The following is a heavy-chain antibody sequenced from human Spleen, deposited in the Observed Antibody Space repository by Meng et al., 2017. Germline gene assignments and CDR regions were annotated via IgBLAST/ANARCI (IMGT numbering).Heavy chain of an antibody. D-gene: IGHD1-7*01. Sequence: SETLSLTCDITGYSIGSGFYWGWIRQAPGKGLEWISSIHHSGTTYYNPSLKSRVTTSMDTSKNQFSLKLTSVTAADTAIYYCVRDRGDGGTTDFWGQGTLVTVSS. CDR1: GYSIGSGFY. J-gene: IGHJ4*02. CDR2: IHHSGTT. V-gene: IGHV4-38-2*02. CDR3: VRDRGDGGTTDF.